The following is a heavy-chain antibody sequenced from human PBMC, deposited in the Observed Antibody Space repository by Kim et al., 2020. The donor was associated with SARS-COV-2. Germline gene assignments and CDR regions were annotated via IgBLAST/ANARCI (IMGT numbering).Heavy chain of an antibody. V-gene: IGHV1-69*13. Sequence: SVKVSCKASGGTFSSYAISWVRQAPGQGLEWMGGIIPIFGTANYAQKFRGRVTITADESTSTAYMELSSLRSEDTAVYYCASAPPPVEMASGVGFFDYWGQGTLVTVSS. CDR3: ASAPPPVEMASGVGFFDY. CDR1: GGTFSSYA. J-gene: IGHJ4*02. CDR2: IIPIFGTA. D-gene: IGHD5-12*01.